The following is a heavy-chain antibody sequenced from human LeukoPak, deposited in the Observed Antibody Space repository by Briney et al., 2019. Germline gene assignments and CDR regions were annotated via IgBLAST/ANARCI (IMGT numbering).Heavy chain of an antibody. CDR2: ISGSGSTI. CDR3: ARAGGSSWDY. Sequence: GGSLRLSCAASGFTFGDYSMTWIRQAPGKGLEWVSYISGSGSTIYYADSVKGRFTISRDNAKNSLYLQMNSLRAEDTAVYYCARAGGSSWDYWGQGTLVTVSS. CDR1: GFTFGDYS. D-gene: IGHD1-26*01. J-gene: IGHJ4*02. V-gene: IGHV3-11*01.